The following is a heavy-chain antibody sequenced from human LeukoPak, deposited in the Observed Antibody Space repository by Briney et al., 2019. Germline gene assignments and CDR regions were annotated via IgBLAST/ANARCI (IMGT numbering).Heavy chain of an antibody. Sequence: ASVKVSCKASGYTFTSYYMHWVRQAPGQGLEWMGIINPSGGSTSYAQKFQGRVTMTEDTSTDTAYMELSSLRSEDTAVYYCATRDYGDYGFDYWGQGTLVTVSS. D-gene: IGHD4-17*01. CDR2: INPSGGST. CDR1: GYTFTSYY. J-gene: IGHJ4*02. V-gene: IGHV1-46*01. CDR3: ATRDYGDYGFDY.